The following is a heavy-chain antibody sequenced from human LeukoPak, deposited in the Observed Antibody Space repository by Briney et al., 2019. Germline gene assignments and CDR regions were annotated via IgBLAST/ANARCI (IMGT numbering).Heavy chain of an antibody. Sequence: SETLSLTCAVYGGSFSGYYWSWIRQPPGKGLEWIGEINHSGSTNYNPSLKSRVTISVDTSKNQFSPKLSSVTAADTAVYYCARGRRGATIGAFDIWGQGTMVTVSS. CDR3: ARGRRGATIGAFDI. CDR2: INHSGST. J-gene: IGHJ3*02. V-gene: IGHV4-34*01. D-gene: IGHD5-12*01. CDR1: GGSFSGYY.